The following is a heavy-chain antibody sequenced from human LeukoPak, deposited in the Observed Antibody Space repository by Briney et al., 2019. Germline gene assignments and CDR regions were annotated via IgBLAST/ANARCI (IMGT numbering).Heavy chain of an antibody. CDR3: ARDFTY. CDR1: GFTFTRHS. Sequence: GTLSLTCAVSGFTFTRHSMNWVRQAPGKGLEWVSFIGIWNSPIHYADSVRGRFTISRDNAKNSIYLQMNSLRVEDTAVYYCARDFTYWGQGTLVTVSS. J-gene: IGHJ4*02. CDR2: IGIWNSPI. V-gene: IGHV3-48*01.